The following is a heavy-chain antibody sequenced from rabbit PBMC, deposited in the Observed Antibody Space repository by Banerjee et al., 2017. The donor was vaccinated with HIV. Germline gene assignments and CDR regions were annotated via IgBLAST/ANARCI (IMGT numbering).Heavy chain of an antibody. CDR2: INTSSGNT. CDR1: GIDFSSYYY. Sequence: QEQLEESGGDLVKPEGSLTLTCKASGIDFSSYYYMCWVSQAPGKGLEWIACINTSSGNTVYASWAKGRFTISKTSSTTVTLQMISLTAADTATYFCASHADRSWWFTRLDLWGPGTLVTVS. D-gene: IGHD4-2*01. J-gene: IGHJ3*01. CDR3: ASHADRSWWFTRLDL. V-gene: IGHV1S45*01.